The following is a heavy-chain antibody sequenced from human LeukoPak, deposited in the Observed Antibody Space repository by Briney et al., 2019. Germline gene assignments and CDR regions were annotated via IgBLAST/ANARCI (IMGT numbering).Heavy chain of an antibody. CDR1: GGTFSSYA. Sequence: GASVKVSCKASGGTFSSYAISWVRQAPGQGLEWMGWMNPNSGNTGYAQKFQGRVTMTRNTSISTAYMELSSLRSEDTAVYYCARGVEPAARYYYYMDVWGKGTTVTVSS. CDR3: ARGVEPAARYYYYMDV. V-gene: IGHV1-8*02. D-gene: IGHD2-2*01. J-gene: IGHJ6*03. CDR2: MNPNSGNT.